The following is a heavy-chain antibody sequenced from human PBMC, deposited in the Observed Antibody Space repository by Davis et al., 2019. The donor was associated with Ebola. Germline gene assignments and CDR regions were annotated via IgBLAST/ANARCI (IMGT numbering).Heavy chain of an antibody. D-gene: IGHD4-17*01. Sequence: AASVKVSCKASGYTFTGYYMHWVRQAPGQGLEWMGWINPNSGGTNYAQKFQGRVTMTRDTSTSTVYMELSSLRSEDTAVYYCARDPDYGETYKSDYHLDYYYYYGMDVWGQGTTVTVSS. V-gene: IGHV1-2*02. J-gene: IGHJ6*02. CDR3: ARDPDYGETYKSDYHLDYYYYYGMDV. CDR1: GYTFTGYY. CDR2: INPNSGGT.